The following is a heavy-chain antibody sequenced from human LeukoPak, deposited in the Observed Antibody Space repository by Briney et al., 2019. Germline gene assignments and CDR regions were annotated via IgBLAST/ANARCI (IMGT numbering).Heavy chain of an antibody. CDR3: AGTSSSSWYEVGYFDY. V-gene: IGHV4-59*08. Sequence: SETLSLTCTVSGGYISSYYWSWIRQPPGKGLEWIGDIYYSGSTNYNPSLKSRVTISVDTSKNQFSLKLSSVTAADTAVYYCAGTSSSSWYEVGYFDYWGQGTLVTVSS. CDR2: IYYSGST. D-gene: IGHD6-13*01. CDR1: GGYISSYY. J-gene: IGHJ4*02.